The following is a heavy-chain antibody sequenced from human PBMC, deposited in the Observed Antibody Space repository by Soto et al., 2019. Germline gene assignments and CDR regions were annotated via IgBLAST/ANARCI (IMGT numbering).Heavy chain of an antibody. V-gene: IGHV1-69*02. J-gene: IGHJ4*02. CDR1: GGTFSSYT. CDR3: ASGDGYNYRIAY. D-gene: IGHD5-12*01. CDR2: IIPILGIA. Sequence: QVQLVQSGAAVKKPGSSVKVSCKASGGTFSSYTISWVRQAPGQGLEWMGRIIPILGIANYAQKFQGRVTITADKSTSTAYMELSSLRSEDTAVYYCASGDGYNYRIAYWGQGTLVTVSS.